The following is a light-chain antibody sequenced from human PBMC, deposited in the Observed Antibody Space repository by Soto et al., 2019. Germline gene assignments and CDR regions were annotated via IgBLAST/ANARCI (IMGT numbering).Light chain of an antibody. CDR3: QSYDNSNVV. CDR2: EDN. CDR1: GGSIATNF. V-gene: IGLV6-57*03. Sequence: NFMLTQPHSVSESPGKTVTISCTRSGGSIATNFVQWYQQRPGSAPTTVIYEDNQRSSGVPDRFSGSLDASSNSASLTISGLRNEDEADYYCQSYDNSNVVFGGGTKVTVL. J-gene: IGLJ2*01.